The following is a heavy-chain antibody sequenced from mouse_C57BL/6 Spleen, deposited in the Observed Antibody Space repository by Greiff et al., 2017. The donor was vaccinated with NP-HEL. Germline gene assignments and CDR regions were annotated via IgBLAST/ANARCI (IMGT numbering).Heavy chain of an antibody. J-gene: IGHJ4*01. Sequence: VQLQQPGTELVKPGASVKLSCKASGYTFTSYWMHWVKQRPGQGLEWIGNINPSNGGTNYNEKFKSKATLTVDKSSSTAYMQLSSLTSEDSTVYYCAREQVMTPYAMDYWGQGTSVTVSS. V-gene: IGHV1-53*01. CDR2: INPSNGGT. CDR3: AREQVMTPYAMDY. CDR1: GYTFTSYW. D-gene: IGHD2-2*01.